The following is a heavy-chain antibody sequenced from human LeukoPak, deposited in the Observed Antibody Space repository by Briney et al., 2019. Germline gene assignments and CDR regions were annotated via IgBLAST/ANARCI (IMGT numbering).Heavy chain of an antibody. CDR1: GFTFSSYG. CDR2: IRYDGGNK. D-gene: IGHD3-10*01. Sequence: GGSLRLSCAASGFTFSSYGMHWVRQAPGKGLEWVAFIRYDGGNKYYADSVKGRSTISRDNSKNTLYLQMNSLRAEDTAVYYCAVIWFGELALDYWGQGTLVTVSS. J-gene: IGHJ4*02. V-gene: IGHV3-30*02. CDR3: AVIWFGELALDY.